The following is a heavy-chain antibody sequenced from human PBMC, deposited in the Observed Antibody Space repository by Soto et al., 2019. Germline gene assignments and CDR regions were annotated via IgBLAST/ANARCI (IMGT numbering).Heavy chain of an antibody. CDR2: IYYSGST. V-gene: IGHV4-31*03. D-gene: IGHD3-22*01. CDR1: GGSISSGGYY. J-gene: IGHJ3*02. CDR3: ATGYDSSGYGAFDI. Sequence: QVQLQESGPGLVKPSQTLSLTCTVSGGSISSGGYYWSWIRQHPGKGLEWIGYIYYSGSTYYNPSLKSRVTISVDTSKNQFSLKLSSVTVADTAVYYCATGYDSSGYGAFDIWGQGTMVTVSS.